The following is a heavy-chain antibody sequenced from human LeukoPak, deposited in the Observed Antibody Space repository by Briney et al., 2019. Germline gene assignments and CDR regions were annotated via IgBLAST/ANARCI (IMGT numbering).Heavy chain of an antibody. CDR1: GFSFSSYE. J-gene: IGHJ4*02. V-gene: IGHV3-48*03. CDR3: ARVYSGSDYFDY. Sequence: GGSLRLSCAASGFSFSSYEMNWVRQAQGKGLEWVSYISSSGSTIYYADSVKGRFTISRDNAKNSLYLQMNSLRAEDTAVYYCARVYSGSDYFDYWGQGTLVTVSS. D-gene: IGHD1-26*01. CDR2: ISSSGSTI.